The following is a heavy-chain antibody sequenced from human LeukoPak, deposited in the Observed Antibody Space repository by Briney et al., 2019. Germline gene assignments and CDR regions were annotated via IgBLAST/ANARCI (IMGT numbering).Heavy chain of an antibody. CDR3: ARHSLPGTAPFDY. CDR2: INPKTGST. V-gene: IGHV1-46*01. Sequence: ASVKVSCKASGYTFISYYVHWVRQVPGQGLEWMGIINPKTGSTTYPQKFQGRVTMTRDTSTSTVYMELSSLESEDKALYYCARHSLPGTAPFDYWGQGTLVTVS. D-gene: IGHD1-1*01. J-gene: IGHJ4*02. CDR1: GYTFISYY.